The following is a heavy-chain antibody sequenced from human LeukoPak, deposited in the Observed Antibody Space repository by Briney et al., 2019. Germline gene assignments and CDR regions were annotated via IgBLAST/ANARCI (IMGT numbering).Heavy chain of an antibody. CDR3: ARRYCGGGSCYSSFDY. V-gene: IGHV4-34*01. D-gene: IGHD2-15*01. CDR2: INHSGST. CDR1: GGSFSGYY. J-gene: IGHJ4*02. Sequence: PSETLSLTCAVYGGSFSGYYWSWIRQPPGKGLEWIGEINHSGSTNYNPSLKSRVTISVDTSNNQFSLKLSSVTAADTAVYYCARRYCGGGSCYSSFDYWGQGTLVTVSS.